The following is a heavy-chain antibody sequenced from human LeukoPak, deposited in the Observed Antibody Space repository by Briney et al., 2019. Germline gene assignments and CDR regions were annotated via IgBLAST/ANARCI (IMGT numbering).Heavy chain of an antibody. D-gene: IGHD2-8*02. V-gene: IGHV3-23*01. Sequence: GGSLRLSCAASGFTFSTFAMIWVRKPPGKGLEWVSSIFPSGGEIHYADSVRGRFTISRDNSKSTLSLQMNSLRAEDTAIYYCATYRQVLLPFESWGQGTLVTVSS. J-gene: IGHJ4*02. CDR3: ATYRQVLLPFES. CDR1: GFTFSTFA. CDR2: IFPSGGEI.